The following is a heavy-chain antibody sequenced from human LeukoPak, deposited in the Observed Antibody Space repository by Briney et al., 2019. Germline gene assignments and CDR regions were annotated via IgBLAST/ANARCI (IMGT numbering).Heavy chain of an antibody. J-gene: IGHJ4*02. CDR1: GSTFSSYA. CDR2: ISGSGGNT. D-gene: IGHD1-20*01. CDR3: VKAAGIIGTTYFDY. Sequence: GGSLRLSCAASGSTFSSYAMSWVRQAPGKGLEWVSGISGSGGNTYYVDSVKGRFTISRDNSKNKFYLQMNSLRAEDTAVYYCVKAAGIIGTTYFDYWGQGTLVTVSS. V-gene: IGHV3-23*01.